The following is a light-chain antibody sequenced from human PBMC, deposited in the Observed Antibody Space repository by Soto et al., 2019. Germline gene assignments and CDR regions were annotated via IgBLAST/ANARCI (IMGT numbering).Light chain of an antibody. CDR3: AAWDDSLNGRV. CDR2: SNN. CDR1: SSNIGSNT. Sequence: QSVLTQPPSASGTPGQRVTISCSGRSSNIGSNTVNWYQQLPGTAPKLLIYSNNQRPSGVPDRFSGSKSGTSASLAISGLQSEDEADYYCAAWDDSLNGRVFGTGTKLTVL. V-gene: IGLV1-44*01. J-gene: IGLJ1*01.